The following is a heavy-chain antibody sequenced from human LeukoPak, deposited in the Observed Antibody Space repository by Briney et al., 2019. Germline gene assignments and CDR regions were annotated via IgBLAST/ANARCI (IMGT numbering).Heavy chain of an antibody. CDR1: GFTFSSYS. J-gene: IGHJ3*02. D-gene: IGHD1-14*01. V-gene: IGHV3-21*01. Sequence: GGSLRLSCAASGFTFSSYSMNWVRQAPGKGLEWVSSISSSSSYMYYADSVKGRFTISRDNAKNSLYLQMNSLRAEDTAVYYCAKYRTRDAFDIWGQGTMVTVSS. CDR2: ISSSSSYM. CDR3: AKYRTRDAFDI.